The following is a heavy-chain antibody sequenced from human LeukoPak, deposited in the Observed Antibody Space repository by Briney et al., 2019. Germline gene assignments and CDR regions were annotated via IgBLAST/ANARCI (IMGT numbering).Heavy chain of an antibody. V-gene: IGHV4-61*01. CDR1: GGSISSGSYY. D-gene: IGHD7-27*01. Sequence: SQTLSLTCTVSGGSISSGSYYWSWIRQSPGKGLEWIGYIYYTETSYNPSLKSRDTISADTSKNQFSLKLYSVTAADTAVYYCATRKLGNDYWGQGTLVTVSS. CDR3: ATRKLGNDY. CDR2: IYYTET. J-gene: IGHJ4*02.